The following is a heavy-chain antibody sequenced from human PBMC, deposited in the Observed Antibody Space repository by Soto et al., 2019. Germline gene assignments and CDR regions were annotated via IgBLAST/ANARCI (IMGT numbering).Heavy chain of an antibody. V-gene: IGHV1-46*01. CDR1: GDTFTDYY. Sequence: QVQLMQSGAEVKKPGASVKVSCKASGDTFTDYYIHWVRQAPGQGLEWMGTVNPSGGHTTYAQHFLGRVTITRDTSTSTLYMGLTTLTSDDTAIYYCARGGHVVVVTAALDYWRQGTMVTVSS. CDR3: ARGGHVVVVTAALDY. J-gene: IGHJ4*02. D-gene: IGHD2-21*02. CDR2: VNPSGGHT.